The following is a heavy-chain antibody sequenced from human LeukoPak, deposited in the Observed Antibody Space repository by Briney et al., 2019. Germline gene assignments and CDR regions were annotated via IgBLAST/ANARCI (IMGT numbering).Heavy chain of an antibody. CDR1: GFTFSNAW. CDR3: IAASRIVVAAFDY. V-gene: IGHV3-15*01. CDR2: IKSKTDGGTT. D-gene: IGHD3-22*01. J-gene: IGHJ4*01. Sequence: PGGSLRLSCAASGFTFSNAWMSWVRQAPGKGLEWVGRIKSKTDGGTTDYAAHVKGRFTISRDDSKNTLYLQMNSLKTEDTAVYYCIAASRIVVAAFDYWGQEPWSPSPQ.